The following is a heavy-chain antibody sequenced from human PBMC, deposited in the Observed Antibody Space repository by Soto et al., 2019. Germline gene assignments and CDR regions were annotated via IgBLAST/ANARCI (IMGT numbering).Heavy chain of an antibody. Sequence: PGGSLRLSCAASGFTFSSYAMSWVRQAPGKGLEWVSAISGSGGSTYYADSVKGRFTISRDNSKNTLYLQMNSLRAEDTAVYYCAKGSLGTMVRGVIPNYFDYWGQGTLVTVSS. CDR2: ISGSGGST. D-gene: IGHD3-10*01. CDR3: AKGSLGTMVRGVIPNYFDY. CDR1: GFTFSSYA. J-gene: IGHJ4*02. V-gene: IGHV3-23*01.